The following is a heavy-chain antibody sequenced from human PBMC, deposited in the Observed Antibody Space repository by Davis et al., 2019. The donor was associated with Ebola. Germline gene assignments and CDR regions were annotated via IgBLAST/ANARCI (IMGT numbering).Heavy chain of an antibody. D-gene: IGHD1-26*01. CDR3: ARGSLLGIRSLAYFDY. Sequence: SETLSLTCTVSGDSVTSGHIYWSWIRQPPGKGLEWIGYVSSTGTTRYNPSLESRVTTSVDTSKNQFSLKVTSVPAADTAKYYCARGSLLGIRSLAYFDYWGQGVLVTVSS. V-gene: IGHV4-61*01. CDR2: VSSTGTT. CDR1: GDSVTSGHIY. J-gene: IGHJ4*02.